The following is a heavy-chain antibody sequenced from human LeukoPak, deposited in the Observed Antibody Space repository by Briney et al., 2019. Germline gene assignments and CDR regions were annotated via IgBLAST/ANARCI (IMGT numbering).Heavy chain of an antibody. D-gene: IGHD1-1*01. J-gene: IGHJ4*02. CDR3: ARASNGAGDY. V-gene: IGHV3-74*01. CDR2: INIDGSST. CDR1: GFTFSSYW. Sequence: QPGGSLRLSCAASGFTFSSYWMHWVRQAAGKGLVWVSCINIDGSSTSYADSVKGRFTISRDNAKNTLYLHMNSLRAEDTAVYYCARASNGAGDYWGQGTLVTVSS.